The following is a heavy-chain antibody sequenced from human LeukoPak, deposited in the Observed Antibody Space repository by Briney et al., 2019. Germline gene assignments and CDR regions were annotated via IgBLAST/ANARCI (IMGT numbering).Heavy chain of an antibody. Sequence: PGGSLRLSCAASGFTFSSYGMHWVRQAPGKGLEWVAVISYDGSNKYYADSVKGRFTISRDNSKNTLSLQMTSLRPEDTALYYCAKDRSATALALRFFDFWGQGTLVTVSS. CDR2: ISYDGSNK. CDR3: AKDRSATALALRFFDF. V-gene: IGHV3-30*18. J-gene: IGHJ4*02. CDR1: GFTFSSYG. D-gene: IGHD5-18*01.